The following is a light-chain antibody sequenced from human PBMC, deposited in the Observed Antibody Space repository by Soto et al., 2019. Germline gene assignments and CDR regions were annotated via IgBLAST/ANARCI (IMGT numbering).Light chain of an antibody. V-gene: IGKV1D-13*01. CDR1: QGISSY. Sequence: AIQLTQSPSSLSASVGDRLTITCRASQGISSYLGWYQQKPVKAPNLLLYDASSLESGVPSRFSGSGSGTEFTLTISSLQPDDFATYYCQQYNDYPGTFGQGTTGDIK. J-gene: IGKJ1*01. CDR2: DAS. CDR3: QQYNDYPGT.